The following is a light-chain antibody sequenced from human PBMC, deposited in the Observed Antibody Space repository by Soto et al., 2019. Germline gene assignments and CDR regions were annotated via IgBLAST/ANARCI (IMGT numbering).Light chain of an antibody. CDR1: QSISSW. J-gene: IGKJ5*01. CDR3: QQYNSYSLIT. CDR2: DAS. V-gene: IGKV1-5*01. Sequence: DIQMTQSPSTLSASVGDRVTITCRASQSISSWLAWYQQKPGKAPKLLIYDASSLESGVPSRFSASGSGTEFTLTISSLQPDDFATYYCQQYNSYSLITFGQGTRLEIK.